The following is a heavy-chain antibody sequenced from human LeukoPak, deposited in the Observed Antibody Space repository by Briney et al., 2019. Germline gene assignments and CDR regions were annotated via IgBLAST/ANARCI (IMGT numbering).Heavy chain of an antibody. V-gene: IGHV3-23*01. CDR3: AKVTYSYGYGGHYFDY. Sequence: GRSLRLSCAPSGFTFSSYAMSWVRQAPGKGLEWVSAISGSGGSTYYADSVKGRFTISRDNSKNTLYLQMNSLRAEDTAVYYCAKVTYSYGYGGHYFDYWGQGTLVTVSS. CDR1: GFTFSSYA. J-gene: IGHJ4*02. CDR2: ISGSGGST. D-gene: IGHD5-18*01.